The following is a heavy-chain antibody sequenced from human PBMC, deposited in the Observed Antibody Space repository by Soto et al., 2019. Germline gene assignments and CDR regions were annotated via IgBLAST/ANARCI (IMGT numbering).Heavy chain of an antibody. CDR1: GFTFSSYS. V-gene: IGHV3-21*01. D-gene: IGHD6-25*01. J-gene: IGHJ6*02. CDR3: ARRLYSSADGMDV. CDR2: ISSSSSYI. Sequence: EVQLVESGGGLVKPGGSLRLSCAASGFTFSSYSMNWVRQAPGKGLEWVSSISSSSSYIYYADSVKGRFTISRDNAKNSLYLQMNSLGAEDKAVYCCARRLYSSADGMDVWGQGTTVTVSS.